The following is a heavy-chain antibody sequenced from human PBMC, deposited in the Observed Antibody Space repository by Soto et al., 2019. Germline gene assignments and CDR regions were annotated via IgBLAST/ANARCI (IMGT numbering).Heavy chain of an antibody. J-gene: IGHJ4*02. Sequence: GGSLRLSCAASGFTFSTYAMNWVRQAPGKGLEYVSAISSNGGSTYYANSVKGRFTISRDNSKNTLYLQMGSLRAEDMAVYYCASRTSGWYFDYWGQGTLVTVSS. CDR3: ASRTSGWYFDY. V-gene: IGHV3-64*01. CDR1: GFTFSTYA. D-gene: IGHD6-19*01. CDR2: ISSNGGST.